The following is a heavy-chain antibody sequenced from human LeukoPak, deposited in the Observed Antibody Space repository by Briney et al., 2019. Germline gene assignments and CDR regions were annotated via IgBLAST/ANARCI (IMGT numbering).Heavy chain of an antibody. Sequence: PAGGSLRLSCAASGFTFSSYAMSWVRQAPGKGLEWVSGISWNSGSIGYADSVKGRFTISRDNAKNSLYLQMNSLRAEDTALYYCAKGWLEFDYWGQGTLVTVSS. D-gene: IGHD5-12*01. J-gene: IGHJ4*02. CDR2: ISWNSGSI. CDR3: AKGWLEFDY. CDR1: GFTFSSYA. V-gene: IGHV3-9*01.